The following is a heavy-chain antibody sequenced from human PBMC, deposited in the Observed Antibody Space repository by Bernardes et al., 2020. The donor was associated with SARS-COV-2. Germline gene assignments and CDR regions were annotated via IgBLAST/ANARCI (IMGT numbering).Heavy chain of an antibody. CDR2: ISGSGGST. V-gene: IGHV3-23*01. CDR1: GFTFSSYA. J-gene: IGHJ3*02. D-gene: IGHD6-19*01. Sequence: GWSLSLSCAASGFTFSSYAMSWVRQAPGKGLEWVSAISGSGGSTYYADSVKGRFTISRDNSKNTLYLQMNSLRAEDTAVYYCAKDQSSGRYGDAFDIWGQGTMVTVSS. CDR3: AKDQSSGRYGDAFDI.